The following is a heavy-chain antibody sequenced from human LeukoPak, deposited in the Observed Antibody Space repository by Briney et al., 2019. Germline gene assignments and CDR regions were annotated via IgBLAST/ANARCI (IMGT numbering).Heavy chain of an antibody. D-gene: IGHD1-26*01. CDR1: GGSISEISYY. CDR3: ARQGIVGATGFDF. V-gene: IGHV4-39*01. J-gene: IGHJ4*02. Sequence: SETLSLTCSVSGGSISEISYYWGWIRQPPGKGLEWIGNIYYSGSTYNNPSLESRVVISVATSRNQFSLKLTSVTARDTAVYYCARQGIVGATGFDFWGQGILVTVSS. CDR2: IYYSGST.